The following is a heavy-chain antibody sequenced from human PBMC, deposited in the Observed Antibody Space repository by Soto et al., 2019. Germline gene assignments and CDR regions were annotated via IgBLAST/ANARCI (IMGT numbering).Heavy chain of an antibody. CDR1: GFTFSDYA. D-gene: IGHD6-19*01. CDR2: ISASGGTT. J-gene: IGHJ4*02. CDR3: AKDRKSGSGWYWDY. V-gene: IGHV3-23*01. Sequence: GGSLRLSCAASGFTFSDYAMSWVRQAPGKGLEWVSAISASGGTTYYADSVRGRFTISRDNSKNTLYLQMNSLRAEDAVVYYCAKDRKSGSGWYWDYWGQGTLVTVSS.